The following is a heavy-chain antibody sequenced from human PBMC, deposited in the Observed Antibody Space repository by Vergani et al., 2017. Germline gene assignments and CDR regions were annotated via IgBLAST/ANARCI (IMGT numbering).Heavy chain of an antibody. CDR3: ARHLRGYSYGVFDY. CDR1: DFISNGHY. Sequence: QVQLQESGPGLVKPSETLSLICDVFDFISNGHYWGWIWQSPEKGLEWIGSFYASGSTYYSPSLKSRVAISIDTSKNHFSLRLSSVTAADTAVYYCARHLRGYSYGVFDYWGQGREVTVSS. V-gene: IGHV4-38-2*01. J-gene: IGHJ4*02. CDR2: FYASGST. D-gene: IGHD5-18*01.